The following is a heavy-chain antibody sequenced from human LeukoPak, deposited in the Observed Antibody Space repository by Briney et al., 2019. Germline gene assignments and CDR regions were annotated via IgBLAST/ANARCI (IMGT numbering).Heavy chain of an antibody. Sequence: SQTLSLTCAVSGGSISSGGYSWSWIRQPPGKGLEWIGYIYHSGSTYYNPSLKSRVTISVDRSQNQFSLKLSSVTAADTAVYYCARSHNAMDFDYWGQGTLVTVSS. CDR2: IYHSGST. V-gene: IGHV4-30-2*01. CDR3: ARSHNAMDFDY. D-gene: IGHD5-18*01. J-gene: IGHJ4*02. CDR1: GGSISSGGYS.